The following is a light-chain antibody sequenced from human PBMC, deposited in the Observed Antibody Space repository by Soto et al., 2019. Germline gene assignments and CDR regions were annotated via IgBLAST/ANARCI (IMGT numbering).Light chain of an antibody. J-gene: IGLJ1*01. Sequence: QSVLTQPPSASGSPGQSVTISCTGTSSDVGGYNYVSWYQQHPGKAPKLMIYEVSKRPSGVPDRFSGSKSGNTASLTVSGLQAEVEADYYCSSYAGSNSPYVFGTGTKVTV. V-gene: IGLV2-8*01. CDR3: SSYAGSNSPYV. CDR1: SSDVGGYNY. CDR2: EVS.